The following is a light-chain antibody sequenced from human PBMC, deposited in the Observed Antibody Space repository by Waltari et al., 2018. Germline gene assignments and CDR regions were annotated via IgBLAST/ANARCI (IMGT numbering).Light chain of an antibody. Sequence: IQMTQSPSSLSGSVGDRVTISCRASKDSTNALAWYQHKLGRAPKLLIYATSKLEGGVPARFSGRGSGTTYTLTIDSLQSDDSASYFCQQYFSVPLTFGGGSKIEI. CDR1: KDSTNA. CDR2: ATS. CDR3: QQYFSVPLT. V-gene: IGKV1-NL1*01. J-gene: IGKJ4*01.